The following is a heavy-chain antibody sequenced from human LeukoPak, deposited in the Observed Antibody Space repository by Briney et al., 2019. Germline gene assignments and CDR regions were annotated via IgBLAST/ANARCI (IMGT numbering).Heavy chain of an antibody. D-gene: IGHD4-17*01. CDR2: IDWADDK. CDR3: ARTRDDGDIDY. V-gene: IGHV2-70*20. CDR1: GFSLTTSGMC. Sequence: SGPTLVNPTQTLTLTCTFSGFSLTTSGMCMTWVRQPPEKALEWLALIDWADDKFYSASLRTRLTISMDTSRNQVLLTMTNMDPADAGTYYCARTRDDGDIDYWGQGTLVTVSS. J-gene: IGHJ4*02.